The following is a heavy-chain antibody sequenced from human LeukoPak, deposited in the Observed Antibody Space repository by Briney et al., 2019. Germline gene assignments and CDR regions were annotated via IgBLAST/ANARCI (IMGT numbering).Heavy chain of an antibody. CDR2: IGIRGDT. V-gene: IGHV3-13*01. Sequence: GGSLRLSCAASGFTFIDYDMHWVRQVIGKGLEWVSAIGIRGDTHYSGSVKGRFTISRETAESSLYLQMNSLRAEDTAVYYCARGGIQVSGINEFDYWGQGTLVTVSS. D-gene: IGHD6-19*01. CDR1: GFTFIDYD. J-gene: IGHJ4*02. CDR3: ARGGIQVSGINEFDY.